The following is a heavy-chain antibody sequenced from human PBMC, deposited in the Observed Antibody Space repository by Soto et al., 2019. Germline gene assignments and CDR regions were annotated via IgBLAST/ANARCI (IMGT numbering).Heavy chain of an antibody. CDR2: ISSSSSYE. CDR1: GFSFSDHY. J-gene: IGHJ4*02. CDR3: ARDMYDSVGYYFDF. D-gene: IGHD3-22*01. V-gene: IGHV3-11*06. Sequence: LSCAGSGFSFSDHYMGWIRQTPGKGLEWISYISSSSSYEHYADSVKGRFTISRDNAKNSLYLQMNGLRVEDTAVYFCARDMYDSVGYYFDFWGQGTRVTVSS.